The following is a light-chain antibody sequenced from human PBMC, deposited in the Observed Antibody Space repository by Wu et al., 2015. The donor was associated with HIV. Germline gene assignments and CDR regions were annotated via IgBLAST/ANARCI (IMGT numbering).Light chain of an antibody. V-gene: IGKV1-39*01. Sequence: DIQMTQSPSSLSASVGDRVTISCRASQSIDSYLNWYQQKPGRAPNILIYAASGLQRGVPSRLSGSGSGTDFNFTIISLQPEDFATYYCQQSYTTPRTFGQGTKVDIE. CDR2: AAS. CDR1: QSIDSY. J-gene: IGKJ1*01. CDR3: QQSYTTPRT.